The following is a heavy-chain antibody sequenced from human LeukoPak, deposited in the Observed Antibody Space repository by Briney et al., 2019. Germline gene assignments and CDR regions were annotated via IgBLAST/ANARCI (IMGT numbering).Heavy chain of an antibody. CDR1: GYTFTDYY. J-gene: IGHJ4*02. D-gene: IGHD2-2*01. CDR3: ARANFLYCSSTSCLFDY. CDR2: INPNSGGT. Sequence: GASVNVSFKASGYTFTDYYMHWVRLAPGQGLEWMGWINPNSGGTNYVQKFQGWVTMTRDTSINTAYMELSRLTSDDTAVYYCARANFLYCSSTSCLFDYWGQGTLVTVSS. V-gene: IGHV1-2*04.